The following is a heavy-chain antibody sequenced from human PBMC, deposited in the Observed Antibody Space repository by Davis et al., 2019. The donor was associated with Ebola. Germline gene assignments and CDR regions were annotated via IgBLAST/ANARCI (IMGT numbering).Heavy chain of an antibody. CDR1: GFTFSSYW. D-gene: IGHD4-23*01. CDR2: ISGSGGST. Sequence: GESLKISCAASGFTFSSYWMSWVRQAPGKGLDWVSAISGSGGSTYYADSVKGRFTISRDNSKNTLYLHMNSLRAEDTAVYYCANQDYGGNSGVDYWGQGTLVTVSS. CDR3: ANQDYGGNSGVDY. V-gene: IGHV3-23*01. J-gene: IGHJ4*02.